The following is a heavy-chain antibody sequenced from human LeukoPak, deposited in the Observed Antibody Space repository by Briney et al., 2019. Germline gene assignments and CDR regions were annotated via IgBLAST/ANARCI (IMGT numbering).Heavy chain of an antibody. J-gene: IGHJ6*02. CDR2: ISPSGTS. CDR1: GGSFRDHY. CDR3: ARGYCSGGSCYHYYYGMDV. D-gene: IGHD2-15*01. V-gene: IGHV4-34*01. Sequence: PSETLSLTCSVSGGSFRDHYWSWIRQPPGEGLEWIAEISPSGTSSYNPSLRSRVTVSVDSSRNQLSLELTSVTAADTAVYYCARGYCSGGSCYHYYYGMDVWGQGTTVTVSS.